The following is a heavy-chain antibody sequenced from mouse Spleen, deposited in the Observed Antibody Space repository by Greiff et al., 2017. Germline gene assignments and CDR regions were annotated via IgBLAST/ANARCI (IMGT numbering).Heavy chain of an antibody. CDR1: GFTFSDYY. CDR3: ARVTYGNSFAY. D-gene: IGHD2-1*01. V-gene: IGHV5-16*01. CDR2: INYDGSST. J-gene: IGHJ3*01. Sequence: EVKLVESEGGLVQPGSSMKLSCTASGFTFSDYYMAWVRQVPEKGLEWVANINYDGSSTYYLDSLKSRFIISRDNAKNILYLQMRSLKSEDTATYYCARVTYGNSFAYWGQGTLVTVSA.